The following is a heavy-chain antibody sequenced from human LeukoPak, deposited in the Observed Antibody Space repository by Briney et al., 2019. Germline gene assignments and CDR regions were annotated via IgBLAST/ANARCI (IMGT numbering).Heavy chain of an antibody. J-gene: IGHJ4*02. CDR2: IYYSGST. CDR1: GGSISSSSYY. D-gene: IGHD3-22*01. V-gene: IGHV4-39*01. Sequence: SETLSLTCTVSGGSISSSSYYWGWIRQPTGKGLEWIGSIYYSGSTYYNPSLKSRVTISVDTSKNQFSLKLSSVTAADTAVYYCASRGIKYYDSSGYYPFDYWGQGTLVTVSS. CDR3: ASRGIKYYDSSGYYPFDY.